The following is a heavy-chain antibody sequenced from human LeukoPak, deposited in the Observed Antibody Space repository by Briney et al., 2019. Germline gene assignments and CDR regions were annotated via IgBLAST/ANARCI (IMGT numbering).Heavy chain of an antibody. V-gene: IGHV3-64*01. Sequence: GGSLRLSCAASGFTFSTSAMHWVRQAPGKGLEYVSAVSGNGGRTYYANSVKGRFIISRDNSKNTVFLQMGSLRTEDMAVYYCARGEPDCAGDCPYWYLDLWGRGTLVTVSS. CDR1: GFTFSTSA. J-gene: IGHJ2*01. CDR3: ARGEPDCAGDCPYWYLDL. D-gene: IGHD2-21*02. CDR2: VSGNGGRT.